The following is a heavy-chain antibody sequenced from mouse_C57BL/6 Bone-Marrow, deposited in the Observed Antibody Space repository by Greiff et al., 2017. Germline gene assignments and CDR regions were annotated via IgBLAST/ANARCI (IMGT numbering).Heavy chain of an antibody. CDR3: ARMYGNPYYYAMDY. D-gene: IGHD2-10*02. V-gene: IGHV1-64*01. J-gene: IGHJ4*01. CDR2: IHPNSGST. CDR1: GYTFTSYW. Sequence: VQLQQPGAELVKPGASVKLSCKASGYTFTSYWMHWVKQRPGQGLEWIGMIHPNSGSTNYNEKFKSKATLTVDKSSSTAYMQLSSLTSEDSAVYYCARMYGNPYYYAMDYWGQGTSVTVSS.